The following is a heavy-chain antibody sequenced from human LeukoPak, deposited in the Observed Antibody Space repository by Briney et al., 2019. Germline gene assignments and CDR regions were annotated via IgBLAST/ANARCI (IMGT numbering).Heavy chain of an antibody. CDR1: GGSISSYY. J-gene: IGHJ4*02. V-gene: IGHV4-59*08. Sequence: PSETLSLTCTVSGGSISSYYWSWIRQPPGKGLEWIGYIYYSGSTNYNPSLKSRVTISVDTSKNQFSLKLSSVTAADTAVYYCARLNWYSSGPHDYWGQGTLVTVSS. CDR2: IYYSGST. CDR3: ARLNWYSSGPHDY. D-gene: IGHD6-19*01.